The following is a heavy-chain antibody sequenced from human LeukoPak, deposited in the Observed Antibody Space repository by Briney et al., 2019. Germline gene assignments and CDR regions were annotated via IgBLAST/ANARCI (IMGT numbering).Heavy chain of an antibody. D-gene: IGHD6-19*01. CDR3: AKDYSSGWMEY. CDR2: LWYDGSNK. Sequence: GGSLRLSCAASGFTFSSYGMHWVRQAPGKGLEWVAVLWYDGSNKYYADSVKGRFTISRDNSKNTLYLQMNSLRAEDTAVYYCAKDYSSGWMEYWGQGTLVTVSS. CDR1: GFTFSSYG. V-gene: IGHV3-33*06. J-gene: IGHJ4*02.